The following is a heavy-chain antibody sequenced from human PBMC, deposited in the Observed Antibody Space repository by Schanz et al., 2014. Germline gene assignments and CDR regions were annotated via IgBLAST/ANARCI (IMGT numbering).Heavy chain of an antibody. CDR1: EFTFSTDA. V-gene: IGHV3-23*03. Sequence: EVQLVESGGGLVQPGGSLRLSCAASEFTFSTDAMNWVRQAPGKGLEWVSFVHPGGSTYYPDSVKGRFTISRDSSKNTLYLQMNSLRPEDTAIYYCAKNQYDDVDLSSFYFDFWGQGTLVTVSS. D-gene: IGHD3-10*02. CDR2: FVHPGGST. CDR3: AKNQYDDVDLSSFYFDF. J-gene: IGHJ4*02.